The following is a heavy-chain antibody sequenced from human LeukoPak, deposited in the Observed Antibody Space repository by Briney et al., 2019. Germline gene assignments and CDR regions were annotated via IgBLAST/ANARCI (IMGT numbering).Heavy chain of an antibody. V-gene: IGHV3-49*04. CDR3: ARDPTDIVVVPATIGDAFDI. Sequence: GGSLRLSCTASGFTFGDHAMTWVRQAPGKGLEWVGFIRSKAYGGTTDYAASVKGRFTISRGDSKSIAYLQMNSLKTEDTAVYYCARDPTDIVVVPATIGDAFDIWGQGTMVTVSS. CDR1: GFTFGDHA. D-gene: IGHD2-2*01. CDR2: IRSKAYGGTT. J-gene: IGHJ3*02.